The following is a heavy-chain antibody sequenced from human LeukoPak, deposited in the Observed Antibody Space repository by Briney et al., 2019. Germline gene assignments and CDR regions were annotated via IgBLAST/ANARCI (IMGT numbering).Heavy chain of an antibody. J-gene: IGHJ4*02. CDR3: ARYYYSSGSYSPNDY. D-gene: IGHD3-10*01. CDR1: GFTFSSYS. CDR2: ISSSSGNI. Sequence: GGSLRLSCAVSGFTFSSYSMNWVRQAPGKGLEWVSYISSSSGNIYYADSVKGRFTISRDNAKNSLYLQMNSLRAGDTAVYYCARYYYSSGSYSPNDYWGQGTLVTVSS. V-gene: IGHV3-48*01.